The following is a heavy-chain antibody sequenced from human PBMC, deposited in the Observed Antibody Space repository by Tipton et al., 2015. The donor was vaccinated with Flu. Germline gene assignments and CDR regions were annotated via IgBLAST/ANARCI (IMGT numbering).Heavy chain of an antibody. J-gene: IGHJ4*02. D-gene: IGHD2-15*01. Sequence: QLVQSGAEVKKPGASVKVSCKASGYTFTGYYMHWVRQAPGQGLEWMGRINPNSGGTNYAQKFQGRVTMTRDTSISTAYMEPSRLRSDDPAVYYCAGDLNSVRWRGFDYWGQGTLVTVSS. CDR3: AGDLNSVRWRGFDY. V-gene: IGHV1-2*06. CDR2: INPNSGGT. CDR1: GYTFTGYY.